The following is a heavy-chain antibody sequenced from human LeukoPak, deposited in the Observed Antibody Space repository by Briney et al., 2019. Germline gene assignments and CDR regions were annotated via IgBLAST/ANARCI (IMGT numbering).Heavy chain of an antibody. CDR3: ARDQAQWPQGDYFGMDV. D-gene: IGHD6-19*01. V-gene: IGHV1-18*01. CDR2: ITAHKGKT. Sequence: VASVKVSCKASGGTFSSYAISCVRQAPGQGVEWMGWITAHKGKTNYPQKFQDRITMTTDTSTTTAYMELRSLRSDDTAIYYCARDQAQWPQGDYFGMDVWGQGTTVTVSS. J-gene: IGHJ6*02. CDR1: GGTFSSYA.